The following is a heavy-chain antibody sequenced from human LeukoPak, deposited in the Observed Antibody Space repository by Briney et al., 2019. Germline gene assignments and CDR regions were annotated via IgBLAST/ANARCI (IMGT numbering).Heavy chain of an antibody. CDR2: IHYSGST. J-gene: IGHJ4*02. V-gene: IGHV4-59*01. D-gene: IGHD6-19*01. CDR3: AGTPINSSGWYVY. CDR1: GGSIISYY. Sequence: SETLSLTCTVSGGSIISYYWSWIRQPPGKGLEWIGYIHYSGSTNYNPSLKSRVTISVDTSKNQFSLKLSSVTAADTAVYYCAGTPINSSGWYVYWGQGTLVTVSS.